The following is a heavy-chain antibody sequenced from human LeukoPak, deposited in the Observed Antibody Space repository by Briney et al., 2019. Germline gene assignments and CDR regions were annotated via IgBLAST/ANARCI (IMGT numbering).Heavy chain of an antibody. CDR2: INPNSGGT. V-gene: IGHV1-2*02. CDR1: GYTFTGYY. J-gene: IGHJ4*02. Sequence: ASVKVSCKASGYTFTGYYIHWVRQAPGQGLEWMGWINPNSGGTNYAQKFQGRVTMTRDTSISTAYMELSRLRSDDTAVYYCTRYCSGGSCYTRAHYFDYWGQGTLVTVSS. D-gene: IGHD2-15*01. CDR3: TRYCSGGSCYTRAHYFDY.